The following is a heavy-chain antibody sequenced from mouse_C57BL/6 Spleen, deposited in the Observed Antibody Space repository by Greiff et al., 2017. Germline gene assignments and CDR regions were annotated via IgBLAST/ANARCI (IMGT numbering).Heavy chain of an antibody. D-gene: IGHD1-1*01. J-gene: IGHJ2*01. CDR2: IYPGSGST. CDR3: ARRDYYGSSLFDY. V-gene: IGHV1-81*01. Sequence: VQLQQSGAELARPGASVKLSCKASGYTFTSYGISWVKQRTGQGLEWIGEIYPGSGSTYYNEKFKGKATLTADKSSSTAYMELRSLTSEDSAVYFCARRDYYGSSLFDYWGQGTTLTVSS. CDR1: GYTFTSYG.